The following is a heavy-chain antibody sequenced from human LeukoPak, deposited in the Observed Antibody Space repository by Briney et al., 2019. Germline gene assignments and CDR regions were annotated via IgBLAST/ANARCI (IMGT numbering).Heavy chain of an antibody. Sequence: PGGSLRLSCAASGFTFSSYGMSWVRQAPGKGLEWVSAISGSGGSTYYADSVKGRFTISRDNSKNTLYLQMNSLRAEDTAVYYCARGENSYYDSSGSAWGQGTLVTASS. V-gene: IGHV3-23*01. J-gene: IGHJ5*02. CDR2: ISGSGGST. CDR1: GFTFSSYG. D-gene: IGHD3-22*01. CDR3: ARGENSYYDSSGSA.